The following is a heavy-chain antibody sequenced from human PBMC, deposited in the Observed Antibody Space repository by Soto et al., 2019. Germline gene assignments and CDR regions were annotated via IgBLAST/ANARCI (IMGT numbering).Heavy chain of an antibody. V-gene: IGHV4-34*01. CDR2: CNHSGST. J-gene: IGHJ5*02. CDR3: ARVKIVVVTAIRNYSWFDP. Sequence: KPSETLSLTCAVYGGSFSPYDWSWIPKSPGKGLEWSGECNHSGSTNYNPSLKSRVTISVDTTKNQFSLKLSYVTAANTAVYYCARVKIVVVTAIRNYSWFDPWGQGTLVTVSS. CDR1: GGSFSPYD. D-gene: IGHD2-21*02.